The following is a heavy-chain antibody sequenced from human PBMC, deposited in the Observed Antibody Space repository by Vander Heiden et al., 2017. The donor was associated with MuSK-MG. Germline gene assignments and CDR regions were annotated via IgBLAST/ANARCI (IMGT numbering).Heavy chain of an antibody. Sequence: EVQLLESGGGLVQPGGSLRLSCTASGFTFSSYAMSWVRQAPGKGLECVSFISGSGGNTYYADSVKGRFTISRDNSKNTLYLQMNSLRAEDTAVYYCAKDSSGRWFEYWGQGTLVTVSS. V-gene: IGHV3-23*01. D-gene: IGHD3-22*01. J-gene: IGHJ4*02. CDR3: AKDSSGRWFEY. CDR1: GFTFSSYA. CDR2: ISGSGGNT.